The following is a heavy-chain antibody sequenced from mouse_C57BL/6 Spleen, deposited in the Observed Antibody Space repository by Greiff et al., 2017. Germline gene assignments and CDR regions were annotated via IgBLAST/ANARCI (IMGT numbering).Heavy chain of an antibody. CDR2: IDPEDGET. CDR3: ASTVVATGYFDV. D-gene: IGHD1-1*01. CDR1: GFNIKDYY. J-gene: IGHJ1*03. V-gene: IGHV14-2*01. Sequence: EVHLVESGAELVKPGASVKLSCTASGFNIKDYYMHWVKQRTEQGLEWIGRIDPEDGETKCAPKFQGTATITADTSSNTAYLQLRSLTSEDTAVYYCASTVVATGYFDVWGTGTTVTVSS.